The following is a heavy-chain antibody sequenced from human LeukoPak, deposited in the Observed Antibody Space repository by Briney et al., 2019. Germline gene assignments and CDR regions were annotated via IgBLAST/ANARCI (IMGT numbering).Heavy chain of an antibody. CDR2: INHSGST. CDR1: GGSFSGYY. V-gene: IGHV4-34*01. CDR3: AAGDEWLGESWYFDY. D-gene: IGHD3-16*01. J-gene: IGHJ4*02. Sequence: PSETLSLTCAVYGGSFSGYYWSWIRQPPGKGLEWIGEINHSGSTNYNPSLKSRVTISVDTSKNQFSLKLSSVTAADTAVYYCAAGDEWLGESWYFDYWGQGTLVTVSS.